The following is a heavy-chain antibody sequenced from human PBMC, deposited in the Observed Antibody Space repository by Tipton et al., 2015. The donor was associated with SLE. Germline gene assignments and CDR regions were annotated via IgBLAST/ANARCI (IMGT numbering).Heavy chain of an antibody. V-gene: IGHV4-39*07. CDR1: GGSISSSSYY. CDR2: IYYSGST. J-gene: IGHJ1*01. Sequence: TLSLTCTVSGGSISSSSYYWGWIRQPPGKGLEWIGSIYYSGSTYYNPSLKSRVTISVDTSKNQFSLKLSSVTPEDTAVYYCARGFLYDGFQVWGQGTLVTVSS. CDR3: ARGFLYDGFQV. D-gene: IGHD2-2*02.